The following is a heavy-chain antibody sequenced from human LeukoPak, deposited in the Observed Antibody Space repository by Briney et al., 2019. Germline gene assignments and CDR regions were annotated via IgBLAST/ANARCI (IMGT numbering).Heavy chain of an antibody. CDR1: GITFSSYA. CDR2: ISGSGSTT. CDR3: AKLVSWKHFDH. J-gene: IGHJ4*02. Sequence: GGSLRLSCAASGITFSSYAMTWVRQAPGKGLEWVSAISGSGSTTYYADSVKGRFTISRDNSKDTLYLQMNSLRAEDTAVYFCAKLVSWKHFDHWGQGALVTVSS. D-gene: IGHD1-1*01. V-gene: IGHV3-23*01.